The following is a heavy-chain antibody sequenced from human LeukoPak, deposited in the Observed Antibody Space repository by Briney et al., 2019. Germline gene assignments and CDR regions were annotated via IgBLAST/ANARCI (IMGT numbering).Heavy chain of an antibody. V-gene: IGHV4-34*01. Sequence: SSETVSLTCAVYGGSFSGYYWSWIRQPPGQGLEWIGEINHLVSTNYNPCLESRVTRSGDTSKNQDSRKVSSVNAADTAVYYCARGYRAPQTFYSYHYFHSWAQGILVTVSS. CDR2: INHLVST. J-gene: IGHJ4*02. D-gene: IGHD5-18*01. CDR1: GGSFSGYY. CDR3: ARGYRAPQTFYSYHYFHS.